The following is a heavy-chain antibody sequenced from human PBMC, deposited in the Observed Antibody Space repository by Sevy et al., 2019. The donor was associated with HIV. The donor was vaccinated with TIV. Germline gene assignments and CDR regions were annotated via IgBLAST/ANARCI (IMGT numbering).Heavy chain of an antibody. V-gene: IGHV5-51*01. D-gene: IGHD2-2*01. CDR3: ATLGYCSSTSCRRGFDP. CDR1: GYSFTSYW. CDR2: IYPGDSDT. J-gene: IGHJ5*02. Sequence: GESLKISCKGSGYSFTSYWIGWVRQMPGKGLEWMGIIYPGDSDTRYSPSFQGQVTISADKSISTAYLQWSSLKASDTAMYYCATLGYCSSTSCRRGFDPWGQGTLVTVSS.